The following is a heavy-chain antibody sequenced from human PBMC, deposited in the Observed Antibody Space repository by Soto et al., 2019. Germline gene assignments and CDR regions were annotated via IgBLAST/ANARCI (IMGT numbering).Heavy chain of an antibody. CDR3: ARVTSMVRGVIDNWFDP. D-gene: IGHD3-10*01. Sequence: QVPLVQSGAEVKKPGSPVTVSCKASGGTFSSYAIHWVRQAPGQGLEWMGGIIPMYGPAKYAQRFQGRVTLTADESTTTVYMELASLTSHDTAVYYCARVTSMVRGVIDNWFDPWGHGTLVTVSS. V-gene: IGHV1-69*01. CDR1: GGTFSSYA. J-gene: IGHJ5*02. CDR2: IIPMYGPA.